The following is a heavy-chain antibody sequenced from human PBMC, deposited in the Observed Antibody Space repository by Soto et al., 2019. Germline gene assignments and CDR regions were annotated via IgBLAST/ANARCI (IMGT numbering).Heavy chain of an antibody. Sequence: QVQLVQSGAEVKKPGSSVKVSCKASGGTFSSYAISWVRQAPGQGLEWMGGSIPIFGTANYAQKFQGRVTITADKSTSTAYMELSSLRSEDTAVYYCARGWHSAGGSSTPFDYWGQGTLVTVSS. D-gene: IGHD6-25*01. V-gene: IGHV1-69*06. J-gene: IGHJ4*02. CDR1: GGTFSSYA. CDR2: SIPIFGTA. CDR3: ARGWHSAGGSSTPFDY.